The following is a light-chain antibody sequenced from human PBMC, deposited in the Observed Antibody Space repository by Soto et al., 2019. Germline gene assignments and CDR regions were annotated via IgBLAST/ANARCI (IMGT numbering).Light chain of an antibody. Sequence: DIQMTHSPSTLSASVGDRAIITCRASQRISSWLAWYQQKPGKAPKLLIYKASNLKSGIPSRFSGSGSGTEFTLTISSLQPDDFATYYCQQYDNDSWTFGQGTKVQI. J-gene: IGKJ1*01. CDR3: QQYDNDSWT. CDR1: QRISSW. CDR2: KAS. V-gene: IGKV1-5*03.